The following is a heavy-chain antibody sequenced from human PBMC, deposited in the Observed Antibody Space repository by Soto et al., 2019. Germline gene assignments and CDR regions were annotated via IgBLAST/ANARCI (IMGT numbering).Heavy chain of an antibody. CDR2: IYPTGST. D-gene: IGHD2-2*01. J-gene: IGHJ5*02. CDR3: ATGRSEIVPGAMDT. Sequence: QVQLQESGPGLVKPSEXXSLSCTVSGGSFXXXXXXXXXXXXXXXXEWIGRIYPTGSTTYNPSLKSRLTMSVDTSKNQFSLRLTSMTAADTAVYYCATGRSEIVPGAMDTWGQGTLVTVSS. V-gene: IGHV4-4*07. CDR1: GGSFXXXX.